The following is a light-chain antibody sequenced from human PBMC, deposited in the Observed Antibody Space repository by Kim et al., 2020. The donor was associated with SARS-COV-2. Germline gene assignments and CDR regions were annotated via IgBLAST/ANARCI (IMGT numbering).Light chain of an antibody. CDR1: QSVSSN. CDR3: QQYNIRPPT. J-gene: IGKJ1*01. CDR2: DAS. V-gene: IGKV3-15*01. Sequence: SPGERATLSCRASQSVSSNLAWYQQKPGQPPRLLIYDASTRATGFPARFSGSGSGTVFTLTISSLQSEDFAVYYCQQYNIRPPTFGQGTKVDIK.